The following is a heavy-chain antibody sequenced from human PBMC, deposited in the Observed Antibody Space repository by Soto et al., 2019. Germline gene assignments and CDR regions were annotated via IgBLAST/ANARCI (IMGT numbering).Heavy chain of an antibody. CDR3: AKRSVVALAY. J-gene: IGHJ4*02. Sequence: PGGSLRLSCAASGFTFGYYGMHWVRQTPVKVLEWVAVIWYDGSNKYYADYVNGRFTISRDNSTNTLYLQMNSLRAEDTAVYYCAKRSVVALAYWGQGTLVTVS. CDR1: GFTFGYYG. D-gene: IGHD2-15*01. CDR2: IWYDGSNK. V-gene: IGHV3-33*06.